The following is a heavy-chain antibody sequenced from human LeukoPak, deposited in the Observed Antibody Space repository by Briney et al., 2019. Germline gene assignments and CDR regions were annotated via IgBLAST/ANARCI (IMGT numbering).Heavy chain of an antibody. Sequence: SQTLSLTCTVSGGSISGGRYYLAWIRQPPGKGLEWIASISYNGIPYYNPSLKSRVTISVDTSKNQFSLKLSSVTAADTAVYYCARRARAGRPFDYWGQGTLVTVSS. D-gene: IGHD1-26*01. J-gene: IGHJ4*02. CDR2: ISYNGIP. V-gene: IGHV4-39*07. CDR1: GGSISGGRYY. CDR3: ARRARAGRPFDY.